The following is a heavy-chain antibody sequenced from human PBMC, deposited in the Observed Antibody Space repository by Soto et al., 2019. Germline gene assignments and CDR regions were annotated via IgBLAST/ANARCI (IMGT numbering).Heavy chain of an antibody. V-gene: IGHV1-18*04. CDR3: TVRFLPPAPAIDV. CDR2: ISAYNGNT. J-gene: IGHJ6*02. Sequence: ASVKVSCKASGYTFTSYGISWVRQAPGQGLEWMGWISAYNGNTNYAQKLQGRVTMTTDTSTSTAYMELRSLRSDETAVYYCTVRFLPPAPAIDVWGQGAPVTVSS. D-gene: IGHD3-3*01. CDR1: GYTFTSYG.